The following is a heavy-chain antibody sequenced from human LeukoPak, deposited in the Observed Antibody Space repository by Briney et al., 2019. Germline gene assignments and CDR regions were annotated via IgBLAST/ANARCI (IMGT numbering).Heavy chain of an antibody. V-gene: IGHV3-33*03. CDR3: AKDIQLST. D-gene: IGHD5-24*01. Sequence: GGSLRLSCAASGFSFSSYGLHWVRQAPGKGLEWVSAISYDGKNIHYADSVKGRFTISRDNSKNTLSLQMNSLRVEDTAIYYCAKDIQLSTWGLGTRVTVSS. CDR2: ISYDGKNI. CDR1: GFSFSSYG. J-gene: IGHJ3*01.